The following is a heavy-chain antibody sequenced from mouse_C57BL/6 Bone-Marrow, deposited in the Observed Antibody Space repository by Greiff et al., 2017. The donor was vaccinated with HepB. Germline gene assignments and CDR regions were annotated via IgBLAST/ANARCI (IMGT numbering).Heavy chain of an antibody. CDR1: AYAFSSSW. V-gene: IGHV1-82*01. CDR3: ARLGGWLPHFDY. J-gene: IGHJ2*01. Sequence: VQLQQSGPELVKPGASVKISCKASAYAFSSSWMNWVKQRPGKGLEWIGRIYPGDGDTNYNGKFKGKATLTADKSSSTAYMQLSSLTSEDSAVYFCARLGGWLPHFDYWGQGTTLTVSS. CDR2: IYPGDGDT. D-gene: IGHD2-3*01.